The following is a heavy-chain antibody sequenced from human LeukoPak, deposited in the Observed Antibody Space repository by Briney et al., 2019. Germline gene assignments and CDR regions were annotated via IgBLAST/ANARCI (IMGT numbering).Heavy chain of an antibody. J-gene: IGHJ5*02. V-gene: IGHV3-66*03. Sequence: PGGSLRLSCAVSGFRVSDYYMSWVRQAPGKGLEWVGLIRDSGEAFYADFVRGRIAISRDESENTLYLQMNSLRVEDTAVYFCARDRAALQDWVEFDPWGQGTPVIVSS. D-gene: IGHD3/OR15-3a*01. CDR3: ARDRAALQDWVEFDP. CDR2: IRDSGEA. CDR1: GFRVSDYY.